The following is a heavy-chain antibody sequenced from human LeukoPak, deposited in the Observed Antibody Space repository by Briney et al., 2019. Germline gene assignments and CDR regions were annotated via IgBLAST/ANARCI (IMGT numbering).Heavy chain of an antibody. V-gene: IGHV1-8*01. Sequence: GASVKVSCKASGYTFTSYDINWVRQATGHGLEWMGWMNPNSGNTGYAQKFQGRVTMTRNTSINTAYKELSSLRSEDTAVYYCARVSYYGSGSYPPSIYRYYMDVWGKGTTVTISS. J-gene: IGHJ6*03. D-gene: IGHD3-10*01. CDR2: MNPNSGNT. CDR3: ARVSYYGSGSYPPSIYRYYMDV. CDR1: GYTFTSYD.